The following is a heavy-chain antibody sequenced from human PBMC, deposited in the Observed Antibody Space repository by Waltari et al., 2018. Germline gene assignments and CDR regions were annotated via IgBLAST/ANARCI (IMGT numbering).Heavy chain of an antibody. CDR2: INPNSGGT. J-gene: IGHJ4*02. V-gene: IGHV1-2*02. D-gene: IGHD6-19*01. CDR1: GYTFTGSY. Sequence: QVHLVQSGAEVKKPGASVRVSCKASGYTFTGSYMHWVRQAPGQGLEWMGWINPNSGGTNYAQKFQGRVTMTRDTSISTAYMELSRLKSDDTAVYYCARARVAGTVPRFDYWGQGTLVTVSS. CDR3: ARARVAGTVPRFDY.